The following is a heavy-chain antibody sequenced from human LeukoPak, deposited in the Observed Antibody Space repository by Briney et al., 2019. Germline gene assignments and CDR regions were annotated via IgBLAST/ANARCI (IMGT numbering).Heavy chain of an antibody. CDR2: IYHSGST. Sequence: SETLSLTCAVSGGSISSGGYSWSWIRQPPGKGLEWIGYIYHSGSTDYNPSLKSRVTMSVDTSKNQFSLRLSSVTAADTAVYYGARDGLGPFCGGDCFSHDAFDIWGQGTMVTVFS. D-gene: IGHD2-21*01. V-gene: IGHV4-30-2*01. CDR1: GGSISSGGYS. CDR3: ARDGLGPFCGGDCFSHDAFDI. J-gene: IGHJ3*02.